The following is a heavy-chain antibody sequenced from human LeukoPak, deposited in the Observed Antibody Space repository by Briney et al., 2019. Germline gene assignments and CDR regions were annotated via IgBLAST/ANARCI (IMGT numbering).Heavy chain of an antibody. CDR3: ARLPLRSIAVGYYGMDV. D-gene: IGHD6-6*01. CDR2: IIPIFGTA. Sequence: SVKVSCKASGFSFTSYDINWVRQAPGQGLEWMGGIIPIFGTANYAQKFQGRVTITADESTSTAYMELSSLRSEDTAVYYCARLPLRSIAVGYYGMDVWGQGTTVTVSS. V-gene: IGHV1-69*13. CDR1: GFSFTSYD. J-gene: IGHJ6*02.